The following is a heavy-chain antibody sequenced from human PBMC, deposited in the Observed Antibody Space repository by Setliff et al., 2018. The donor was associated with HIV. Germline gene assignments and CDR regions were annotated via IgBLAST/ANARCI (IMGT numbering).Heavy chain of an antibody. CDR2: IFASGST. D-gene: IGHD3-3*01. CDR1: GGSISTYY. Sequence: SETLSLTCTVSGGSISTYYLTWIRQPAGKGLEWIGRIFASGSTNYNPSLKSRVTMSVDTSKNQFSLRLSSVTAADTAVYYCARAVVFASGNFWFDPWGPGALVTVSS. V-gene: IGHV4-4*07. CDR3: ARAVVFASGNFWFDP. J-gene: IGHJ5*02.